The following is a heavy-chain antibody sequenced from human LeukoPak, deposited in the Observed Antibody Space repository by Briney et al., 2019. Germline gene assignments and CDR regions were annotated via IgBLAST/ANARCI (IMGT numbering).Heavy chain of an antibody. J-gene: IGHJ5*02. D-gene: IGHD3-10*01. CDR3: ARELGGSGNNRRYNWFDP. CDR2: VCYSCST. Sequence: SETLSLTCTVSGGSISSYYWSWGRQPPGKGQGLMGYVCYSCSTSYNPSLNRQVPISVDTSKNQFSLKLSSVTAADTAVYSCARELGGSGNNRRYNWFDPWGQGTLVTVSS. CDR1: GGSISSYY. V-gene: IGHV4-59*01.